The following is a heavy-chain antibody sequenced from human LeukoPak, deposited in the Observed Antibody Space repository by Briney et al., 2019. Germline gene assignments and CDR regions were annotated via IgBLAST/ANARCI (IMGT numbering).Heavy chain of an antibody. CDR3: SRFDLYYDRTYYASDGLDV. D-gene: IGHD3-22*01. Sequence: ETLSLTCAVYGGSFSGYYWSWVRQASGKGLEWLGRIRIKPDNYATAYAASVKGRFTISRDDSKNSAYLQMDSLKAEDTAVYYCSRFDLYYDRTYYASDGLDVWGQGTTVTVSS. CDR2: IRIKPDNYAT. J-gene: IGHJ6*02. V-gene: IGHV3-73*01. CDR1: GGSFSGYY.